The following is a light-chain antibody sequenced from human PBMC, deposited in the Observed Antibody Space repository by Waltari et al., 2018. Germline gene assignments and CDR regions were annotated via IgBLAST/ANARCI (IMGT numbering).Light chain of an antibody. CDR2: DAS. CDR1: QSVYNY. Sequence: EIVLTQSPATLSLSPGERATLSCRASQSVYNYLAWYHQKPGQAPRLLIYDASKRATGIPARFSGSGFGTDFTVTISSLEPEDSAVYYCQQRSNWPLTFGGGTKVEIK. CDR3: QQRSNWPLT. V-gene: IGKV3-11*01. J-gene: IGKJ4*01.